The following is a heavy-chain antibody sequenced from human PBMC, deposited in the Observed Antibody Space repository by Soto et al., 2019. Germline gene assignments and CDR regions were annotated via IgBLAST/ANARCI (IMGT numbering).Heavy chain of an antibody. CDR3: ASRTSGWYFDY. J-gene: IGHJ4*02. CDR2: ISGSGGST. D-gene: IGHD6-19*01. CDR1: GFTFSSYA. Sequence: EVQLLESGGGLVQPGGSLRLSCTASGFTFSSYAMNWVRQAPGKGLEWVSVISGSGGSTYYADSVKGRFTISRDNSKNPRYLQMNSRRAEDTAVYYCASRTSGWYFDYWGQGTLVTVSS. V-gene: IGHV3-23*01.